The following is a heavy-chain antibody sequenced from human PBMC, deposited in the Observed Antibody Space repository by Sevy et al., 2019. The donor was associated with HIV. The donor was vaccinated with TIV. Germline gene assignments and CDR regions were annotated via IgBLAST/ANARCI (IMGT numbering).Heavy chain of an antibody. CDR3: ARVSMIVVVITDDWGYYFDY. CDR2: IYYGGST. Sequence: SDTLSLTCTVSGGSISSSGYYWGWIRQPPGKGLEWIGSIYYGGSTHYNPSLKSRITISVDTSKNHFSLKLSSVTAADTAVYYCARVSMIVVVITDDWGYYFDYWGQGTLVTVSS. J-gene: IGHJ4*02. D-gene: IGHD3-22*01. V-gene: IGHV4-39*02. CDR1: GGSISSSGYY.